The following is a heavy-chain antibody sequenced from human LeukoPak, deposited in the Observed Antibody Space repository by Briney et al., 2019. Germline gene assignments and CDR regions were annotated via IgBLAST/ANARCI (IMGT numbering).Heavy chain of an antibody. J-gene: IGHJ3*02. Sequence: QPGGSLRLSCVASGFTFSSYEMNWVRQAPGKGLEWVSYIRSTGSIIFYADSVKGRFTISRDNAKDSLYLQMNSLRAEDTALYYCARVNDYGGNDDAFDIWGQGTMVTVPS. CDR1: GFTFSSYE. V-gene: IGHV3-48*03. D-gene: IGHD4-23*01. CDR3: ARVNDYGGNDDAFDI. CDR2: IRSTGSII.